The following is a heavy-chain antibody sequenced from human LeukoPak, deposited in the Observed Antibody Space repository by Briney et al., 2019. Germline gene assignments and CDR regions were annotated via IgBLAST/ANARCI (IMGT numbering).Heavy chain of an antibody. Sequence: ASEKVSCKASGYTFTSYGISWVRQAPGQGLEWMGWISAYNGNTNYAQKLQGRVTMTTDTSTSTAYMELRSLRSDDTAVYYCARDHQDIVVVPAAHYYYYYMDVWGKGTTVTISS. J-gene: IGHJ6*03. CDR3: ARDHQDIVVVPAAHYYYYYMDV. D-gene: IGHD2-2*01. CDR2: ISAYNGNT. V-gene: IGHV1-18*01. CDR1: GYTFTSYG.